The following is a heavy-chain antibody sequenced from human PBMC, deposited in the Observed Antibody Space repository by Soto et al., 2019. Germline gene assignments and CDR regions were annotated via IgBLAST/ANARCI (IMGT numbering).Heavy chain of an antibody. CDR1: VFTFSSYG. Sequence: PVGSLRLSCASSVFTFSSYGMHCVRHSPGKWLEWLSIIWYDGSNKYYADSVKGRFTISRDNSKNTLYLQMTRLRAEDTAVYYCARDLGKDYDLWSGYYSYYYGLEVWGQGTTVSVS. J-gene: IGHJ6*01. D-gene: IGHD3-3*01. CDR3: ARDLGKDYDLWSGYYSYYYGLEV. CDR2: IWYDGSNK. V-gene: IGHV3-33*01.